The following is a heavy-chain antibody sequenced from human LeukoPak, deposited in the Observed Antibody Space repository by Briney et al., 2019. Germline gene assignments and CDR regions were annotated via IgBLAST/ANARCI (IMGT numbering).Heavy chain of an antibody. J-gene: IGHJ1*01. D-gene: IGHD4-23*01. CDR3: ARLELPGLDCGGND. CDR1: GFTFSSYS. CDR2: ISSSSSYI. V-gene: IGHV3-21*01. Sequence: GGSLRLSCAASGFTFSSYSMNWVRQAPGKGLEWVSSISSSSSYIYYADSVKGRFTISRDNAKNSLYLQMNSLRAEDTAVYYCARLELPGLDCGGNDWGQGTLVTVSS.